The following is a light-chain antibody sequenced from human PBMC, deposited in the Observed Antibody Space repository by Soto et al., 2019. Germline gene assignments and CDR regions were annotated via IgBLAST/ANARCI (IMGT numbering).Light chain of an antibody. CDR3: QQYENYWT. J-gene: IGKJ1*01. CDR2: DAS. CDR1: QSISNY. V-gene: IGKV1-5*01. Sequence: DIQMTQSPSTLPASVGDRVTITCRASQSISNYLAWYQQKPGKAPQLLIYDASTLESGVPSRFSGSGSGTEFTLTISSLQPEDFAVYYCQQYENYWTFGQGTKVDIK.